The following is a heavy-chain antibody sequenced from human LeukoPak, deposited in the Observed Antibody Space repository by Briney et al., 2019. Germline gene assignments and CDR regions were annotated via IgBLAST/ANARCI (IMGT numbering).Heavy chain of an antibody. CDR1: GYTFTSYY. CDR2: INPSGGST. D-gene: IGHD4-17*01. CDR3: ARDRLDGDYEFDY. V-gene: IGHV1-46*01. J-gene: IGHJ4*02. Sequence: ASVTVSCKASGYTFTSYYMHWVRQAPGQGLEWMGIINPSGGSTSYAQKFQGRVTMTRDMSTSTVYMELSSLRSEDTAVYYCARDRLDGDYEFDYWGQGTLVTVSS.